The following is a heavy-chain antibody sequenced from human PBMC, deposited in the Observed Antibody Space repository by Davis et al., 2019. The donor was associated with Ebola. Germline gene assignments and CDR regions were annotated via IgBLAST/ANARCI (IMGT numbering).Heavy chain of an antibody. CDR1: GGTFSSYA. V-gene: IGHV1-69*13. J-gene: IGHJ4*02. Sequence: SVKVSCKASGGTFSSYAISWVRQAPGQGLEWMGGIIPIFGTANYAQKFQGRVTITADESTSTAYMELSSLRSEDTAVYYCARFNGNGYGDYLYYFDYWGQGTLVTVSS. D-gene: IGHD4-17*01. CDR2: IIPIFGTA. CDR3: ARFNGNGYGDYLYYFDY.